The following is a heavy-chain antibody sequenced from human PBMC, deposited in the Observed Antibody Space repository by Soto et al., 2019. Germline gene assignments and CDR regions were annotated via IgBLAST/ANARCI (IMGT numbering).Heavy chain of an antibody. CDR1: GITISSYE. CDR3: VRGLCTSTICYRQYYALDV. J-gene: IGHJ6*02. Sequence: LRLSCVDSGITISSYEMNWVRQAPGKGLEWVSYINDVGTTIYYADSVKGRFTISRDNAQNALYLQMSSLRAEDTAVYYCVRGLCTSTICYRQYYALDVWGQGTTVTVSS. V-gene: IGHV3-48*03. D-gene: IGHD2-2*02. CDR2: INDVGTTI.